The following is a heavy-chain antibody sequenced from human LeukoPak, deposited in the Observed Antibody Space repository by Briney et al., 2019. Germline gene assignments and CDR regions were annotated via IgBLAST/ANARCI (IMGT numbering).Heavy chain of an antibody. CDR2: ITAIFRTT. D-gene: IGHD3-22*01. J-gene: IGHJ4*02. V-gene: IGHV1-69*13. CDR1: EGTFNSYA. Sequence: SVKVSCKTSEGTFNSYAISWVRQAPGQGLEWMGGITAIFRTTNYAQKFQGRVTITADESMSTVYMELSSLRSEDTAVYYCARHSGYHSTMYLDYWGQGTLVTVSS. CDR3: ARHSGYHSTMYLDY.